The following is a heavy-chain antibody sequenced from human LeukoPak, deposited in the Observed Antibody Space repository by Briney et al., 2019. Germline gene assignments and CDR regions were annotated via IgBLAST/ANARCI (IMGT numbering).Heavy chain of an antibody. CDR1: GGAFSSYG. CDR2: IIPIFRAT. D-gene: IGHD5-24*01. V-gene: IGHV1-69*01. Sequence: SVNVSFKPSGGAFSSYGVSWVRQAPAQGFEWMRGIIPIFRATNYSQRLRFRVPITADESTSTAYMELSSLRSEDTAVYYCARSQRAGYNVYYFDSWGQGTLVTVSS. CDR3: ARSQRAGYNVYYFDS. J-gene: IGHJ4*02.